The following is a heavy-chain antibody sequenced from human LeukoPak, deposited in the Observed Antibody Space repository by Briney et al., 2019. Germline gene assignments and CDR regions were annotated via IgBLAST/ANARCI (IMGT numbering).Heavy chain of an antibody. CDR3: ARSELSCSGGSCPTRYAFDI. Sequence: SETLSLTCTVSSGSISSYYWSWIRQPPGKGLEWIGYIYYSGSTNYNPSLKSRVTISVDTSKNQFSLKLRSVTAADTALYYCARSELSCSGGSCPTRYAFDIWGQGTVVTASS. CDR1: SGSISSYY. D-gene: IGHD2-15*01. V-gene: IGHV4-59*08. J-gene: IGHJ3*02. CDR2: IYYSGST.